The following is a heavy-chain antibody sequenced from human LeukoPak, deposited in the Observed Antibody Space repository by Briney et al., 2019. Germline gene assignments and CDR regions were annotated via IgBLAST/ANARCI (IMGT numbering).Heavy chain of an antibody. CDR2: IYYSGST. Sequence: SETLSLTCTVSGGPISSSSYYWGWIRQPPGKGLEWIGSIYYSGSTYYNPSLKSRVTISVDTSKNQFSLKLSSVTAADTAVYYCARVAKSKDCSSTSCYMWGYYMDVWGKGTTVTVSS. J-gene: IGHJ6*03. CDR1: GGPISSSSYY. CDR3: ARVAKSKDCSSTSCYMWGYYMDV. V-gene: IGHV4-39*07. D-gene: IGHD2-2*02.